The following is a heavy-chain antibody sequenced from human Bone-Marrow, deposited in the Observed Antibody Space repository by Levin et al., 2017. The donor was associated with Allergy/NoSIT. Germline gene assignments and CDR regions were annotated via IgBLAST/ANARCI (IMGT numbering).Heavy chain of an antibody. CDR2: ISGSGGST. J-gene: IGHJ4*02. V-gene: IGHV3-23*01. D-gene: IGHD6-19*01. CDR1: GFTFSSYA. Sequence: PGGSLRLSCAASGFTFSSYAMSWVRQAPGKGLEWVSAISGSGGSTYYADSVKGRFTISRDNSKNTLYLQMNSLRAEDTAVYYCAKDQQVAVAVGGSDYWGQGTLVTVSS. CDR3: AKDQQVAVAVGGSDY.